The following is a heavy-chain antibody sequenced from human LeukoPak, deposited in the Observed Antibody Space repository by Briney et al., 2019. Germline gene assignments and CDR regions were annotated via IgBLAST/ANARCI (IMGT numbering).Heavy chain of an antibody. D-gene: IGHD4-17*01. V-gene: IGHV4-34*01. CDR3: ARGIPLRYYYYYYMDV. CDR1: GGSFSGYY. Sequence: KTSETLSLTCAVYGGSFSGYYWSWIRQPPGKGLEWIGEINHSGSTNYNPSLKSRVTISVDTSKNQFSLKLSSVTAADTAVYYCARGIPLRYYYYYYMDVWGKGTTVTVSS. CDR2: INHSGST. J-gene: IGHJ6*03.